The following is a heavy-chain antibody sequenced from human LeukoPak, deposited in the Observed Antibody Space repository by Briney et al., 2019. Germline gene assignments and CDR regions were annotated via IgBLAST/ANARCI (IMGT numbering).Heavy chain of an antibody. V-gene: IGHV3-74*01. D-gene: IGHD3-3*01. J-gene: IGHJ4*02. CDR3: ARAYYDFWSGYYGEPYYFDY. CDR2: INSDGSST. CDR1: GFTFSSYW. Sequence: EGSLRLSCAASGFTFSSYWMHWVRQAPGKGLVWVSRINSDGSSTSYADSVKGRFTISRDNAKNTLYLQMNSLRAEDTAVYYCARAYYDFWSGYYGEPYYFDYWGQGTLVTVSS.